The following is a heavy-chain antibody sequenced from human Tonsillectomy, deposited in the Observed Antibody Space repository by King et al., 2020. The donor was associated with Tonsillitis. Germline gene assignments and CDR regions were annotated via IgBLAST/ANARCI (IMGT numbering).Heavy chain of an antibody. CDR1: GGSISSYY. J-gene: IGHJ3*02. Sequence: VQLQESGPGLVKPSETLSLTCTVSGGSISSYYWSWIRQPPGKGLEWIGYIYYSGSTNYNPSLKSRVTISVDTSKNQFSLKLSSVTAADTAVYYCARSRCSSCAFDIWGHGTMVTVSS. V-gene: IGHV4-59*08. CDR3: ARSRCSSCAFDI. D-gene: IGHD6-13*01. CDR2: IYYSGST.